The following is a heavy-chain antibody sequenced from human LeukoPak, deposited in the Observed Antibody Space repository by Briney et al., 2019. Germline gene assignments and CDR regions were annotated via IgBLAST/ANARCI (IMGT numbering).Heavy chain of an antibody. D-gene: IGHD6-13*01. J-gene: IGHJ3*02. V-gene: IGHV3-48*03. CDR2: ISSSGSTI. CDR3: GSSSCSWDDDAFDI. CDR1: GFTFSSYE. Sequence: PGGSLRLSCAASGFTFSSYEMNWVRQAPGKGLEWVSYISSSGSTIYYADSVKGRFTISRDNAKNSLYLQMNSLRAEDTAVYYCGSSSCSWDDDAFDIWGQGTMVTVSS.